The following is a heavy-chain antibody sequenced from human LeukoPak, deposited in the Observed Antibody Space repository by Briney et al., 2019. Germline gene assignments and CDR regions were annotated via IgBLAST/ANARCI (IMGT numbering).Heavy chain of an antibody. J-gene: IGHJ4*02. D-gene: IGHD4-23*01. Sequence: GGSLRLSCAASVFTFSSYAMSWVRQAPGKGLEGVSAISGSGGSTYCADAVKGRFTITRDNSKNTLYLQMNSLRGEDTAVYYCAGDPDYGGYSRFDYWGQGTLVTVSS. CDR3: AGDPDYGGYSRFDY. CDR1: VFTFSSYA. V-gene: IGHV3-23*01. CDR2: ISGSGGST.